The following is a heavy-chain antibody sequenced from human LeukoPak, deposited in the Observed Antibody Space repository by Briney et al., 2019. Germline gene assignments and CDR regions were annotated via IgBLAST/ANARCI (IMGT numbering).Heavy chain of an antibody. CDR2: IYYSGST. J-gene: IGHJ4*02. Sequence: SETLSLTGTVSGGSISSYYWSWIRQPPGKGLEWIGYIYYSGSTNYNPSLKSRVTISVDTSKNQFSLKLSSVTAADTAVYYCARAPPDGDPPFDYWGQGTLVTVSS. CDR1: GGSISSYY. D-gene: IGHD4-17*01. V-gene: IGHV4-59*01. CDR3: ARAPPDGDPPFDY.